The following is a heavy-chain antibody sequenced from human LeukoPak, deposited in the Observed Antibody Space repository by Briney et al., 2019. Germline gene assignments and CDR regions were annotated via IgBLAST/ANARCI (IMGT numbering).Heavy chain of an antibody. CDR1: GFTFSSYS. J-gene: IGHJ6*02. V-gene: IGHV3-21*01. CDR2: ISSSSSYI. D-gene: IGHD3-3*01. Sequence: GGSLRLSCAASGFTFSSYSMNWVRQAPGKGLEWVSSISSSSSYIYYADSVKGRFTISRDNAKNSLYLQMNSLRAEDTAVYYCARDSDFGVVNSTYYYYGMDVWGQGTTVTVSS. CDR3: ARDSDFGVVNSTYYYYGMDV.